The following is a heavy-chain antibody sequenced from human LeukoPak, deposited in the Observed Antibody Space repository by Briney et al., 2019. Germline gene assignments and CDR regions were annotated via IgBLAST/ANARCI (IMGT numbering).Heavy chain of an antibody. CDR2: INPSGGST. J-gene: IGHJ4*02. CDR1: GYSFTSYY. D-gene: IGHD1-14*01. V-gene: IGHV1-46*01. Sequence: ASVKVSCKASGYSFTSYYMHWVRQAPGQGLEWMGIINPSGGSTGYAQKFQGRVTMTRDMSTSTVYMELSSLRSEDTAVYYCARDLGGPGEPNAGDWGQGTLVTVSS. CDR3: ARDLGGPGEPNAGD.